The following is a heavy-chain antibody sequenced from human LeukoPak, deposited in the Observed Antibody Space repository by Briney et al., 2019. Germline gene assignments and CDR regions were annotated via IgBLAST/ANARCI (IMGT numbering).Heavy chain of an antibody. CDR1: GFTLSSYG. J-gene: IGHJ4*02. D-gene: IGHD6-13*01. Sequence: PGRSLRLSCAPSGFTLSSYGMHWVRQAPGKGLDWVAVLWYDGSNKYYADSVKGRFTISRDNSKNTLYLQMNSLRAEDTAVYYCARDGTAAGDYYFDYWGQGTLVTVSS. V-gene: IGHV3-33*01. CDR2: LWYDGSNK. CDR3: ARDGTAAGDYYFDY.